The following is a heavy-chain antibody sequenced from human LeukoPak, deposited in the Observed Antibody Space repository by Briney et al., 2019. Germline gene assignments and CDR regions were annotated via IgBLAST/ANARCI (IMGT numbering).Heavy chain of an antibody. CDR3: AKRGPGYDKSTYPPHYFDY. D-gene: IGHD3-22*01. CDR1: GFTFSRFA. Sequence: GGSLRLSCAASGFTFSRFAMHWVRQAPGKGLEWVTVISYDGSDKYYADSVKGRFTISRDNSKNTLYLQMNSLRAEDTAVYYCAKRGPGYDKSTYPPHYFDYWGQGTLVTVSS. J-gene: IGHJ4*02. CDR2: ISYDGSDK. V-gene: IGHV3-30-3*02.